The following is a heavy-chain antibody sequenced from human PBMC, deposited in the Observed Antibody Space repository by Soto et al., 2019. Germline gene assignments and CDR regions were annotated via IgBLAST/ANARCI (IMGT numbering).Heavy chain of an antibody. V-gene: IGHV3-21*01. D-gene: IGHD6-19*01. Sequence: EVQLVESGGGLVKPGGSLRLSCAASGFTFSSYSMNWVRQAPGKGLEWVSSISSSSSYIYYADSVKGRFTISRDNAKNSLYLQMNSRRAEDTAVYYCARDLRGSSGFWGQGTLVTVSS. CDR2: ISSSSSYI. CDR1: GFTFSSYS. J-gene: IGHJ4*02. CDR3: ARDLRGSSGF.